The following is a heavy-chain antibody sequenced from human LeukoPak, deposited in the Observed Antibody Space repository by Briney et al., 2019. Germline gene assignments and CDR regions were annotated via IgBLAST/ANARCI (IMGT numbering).Heavy chain of an antibody. V-gene: IGHV4-59*01. J-gene: IGHJ5*02. D-gene: IGHD6-19*01. CDR1: GGSTSSYY. CDR3: ARGHYSSGWYGERGTLWFDP. Sequence: SETLSLTCTVSGGSTSSYYWSWIRQPPGKGLGWVGYIFYSGSTNYNPSLKSRVTMSVDTSKNQFSLKLSSVTAADTAVYYCARGHYSSGWYGERGTLWFDPWGQGTLVTVSS. CDR2: IFYSGST.